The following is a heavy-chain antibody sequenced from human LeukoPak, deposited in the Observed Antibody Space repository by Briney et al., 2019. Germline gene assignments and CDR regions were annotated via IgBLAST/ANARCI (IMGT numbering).Heavy chain of an antibody. V-gene: IGHV3-23*01. CDR3: AGATGVVTTLGFDY. Sequence: GGSLRLSCAASGFTFSDYYMSWIRQAPGKGLEWVSAISGSGGSTYYADSVKGRFTISRDNSKNTLYLQMNSLRAEDTAVYYCAGATGVVTTLGFDYWGQGTLVTVSS. CDR2: ISGSGGST. D-gene: IGHD2-21*02. CDR1: GFTFSDYY. J-gene: IGHJ4*02.